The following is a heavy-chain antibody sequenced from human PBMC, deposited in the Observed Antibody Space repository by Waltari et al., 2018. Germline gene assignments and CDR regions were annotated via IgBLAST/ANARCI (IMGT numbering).Heavy chain of an antibody. D-gene: IGHD3-3*02. J-gene: IGHJ6*04. CDR1: GYRFPVSY. V-gene: IGHV1-2*06. CDR2: IDPNTGDT. Sequence: QEQLVQSGVEANKPGASVKVSCKASGYRFPVSYIHRVRQAPGQGLGWMGRIDPNTGDTDFAQQFQGRVTMTRATAISTVYMELSSLRSDDTAVYYCTRFIFGMVEGLDVWGKGTSVTVSS. CDR3: TRFIFGMVEGLDV.